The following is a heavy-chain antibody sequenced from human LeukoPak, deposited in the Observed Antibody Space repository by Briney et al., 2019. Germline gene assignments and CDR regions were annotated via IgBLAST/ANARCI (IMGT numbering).Heavy chain of an antibody. Sequence: GRSLRLSCAASGFTFSNYGMHWVRQAPGKGLEWVADIWYDGSNKYYADSVKGRFTISRDNSKNTLYLQMNSLRAEDTAVYYCARSSGVLGFYYYYYMDVWGKGTPVTVSS. J-gene: IGHJ6*03. CDR3: ARSSGVLGFYYYYYMDV. D-gene: IGHD3-10*01. CDR1: GFTFSNYG. CDR2: IWYDGSNK. V-gene: IGHV3-33*01.